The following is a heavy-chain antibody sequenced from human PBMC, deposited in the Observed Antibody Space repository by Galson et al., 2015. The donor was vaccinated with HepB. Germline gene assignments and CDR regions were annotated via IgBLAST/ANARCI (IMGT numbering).Heavy chain of an antibody. V-gene: IGHV3-30*18. CDR1: GFTFSSYG. CDR3: AKGRYCSSISCYDGAYYYYYYGMDV. J-gene: IGHJ6*02. CDR2: TAYDGSNK. D-gene: IGHD2-2*01. Sequence: SLRLSCAASGFTFSSYGMHWVRQAPGKGLEWVAVTAYDGSNKYYADSVKGRFTISRDNSKNTLYLQMNSLRAEDTAVYYCAKGRYCSSISCYDGAYYYYYYGMDVWGQGTTVTVSS.